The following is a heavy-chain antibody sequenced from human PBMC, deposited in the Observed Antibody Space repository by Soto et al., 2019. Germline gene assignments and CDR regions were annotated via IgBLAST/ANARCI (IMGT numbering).Heavy chain of an antibody. CDR2: VYYIGNT. Sequence: QLQLQESGPGLVKPSETLSLTCTVSGGSISGSPSYWGWIRQPPGKGLEWIGSVYYIGNTYYSPSLKTRVTISVATSKNQFSLKLTSVTAADTALYYCAGQIYSSSGYYFDYWGQGTLVTVSS. V-gene: IGHV4-39*01. J-gene: IGHJ4*02. D-gene: IGHD6-6*01. CDR3: AGQIYSSSGYYFDY. CDR1: GGSISGSPSY.